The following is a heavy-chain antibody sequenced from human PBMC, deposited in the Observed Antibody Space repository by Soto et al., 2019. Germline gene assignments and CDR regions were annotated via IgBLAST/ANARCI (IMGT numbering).Heavy chain of an antibody. D-gene: IGHD2-8*01. Sequence: GESLKISCNGSGYSFTSYWISWVREMPGKGLEWMGRIDPSDSYTNYSPSFQGHVTISADKSISTAYLQWSSLKASDTAMYYCARRCTNGVCYSDYYYGMDVWGQGTTVTVSS. CDR2: IDPSDSYT. CDR3: ARRCTNGVCYSDYYYGMDV. V-gene: IGHV5-10-1*01. CDR1: GYSFTSYW. J-gene: IGHJ6*02.